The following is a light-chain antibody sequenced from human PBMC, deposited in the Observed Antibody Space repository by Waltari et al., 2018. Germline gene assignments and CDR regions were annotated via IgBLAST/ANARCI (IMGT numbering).Light chain of an antibody. Sequence: DIQMTQSPSSLSASVGDRVTITCRASHSIIYYVNCNQQKPGKAPKLLIYGASSLQSGVPSRFSGSGSGTDFTLTISSLQPDDFATYFCQQSYSAPWTFGQGTKVEIK. CDR1: HSIIYY. J-gene: IGKJ1*01. CDR2: GAS. CDR3: QQSYSAPWT. V-gene: IGKV1-39*01.